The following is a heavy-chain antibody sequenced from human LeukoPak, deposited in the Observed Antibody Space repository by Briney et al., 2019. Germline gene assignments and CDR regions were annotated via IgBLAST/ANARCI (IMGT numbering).Heavy chain of an antibody. J-gene: IGHJ4*02. CDR3: ARHLVHPFDY. Sequence: SETLSLTCAVYGGSFSGYYWSWIRQPPGKGLEWIGEINHSGSTNYNPSLKSRVTISVDTSKNQFSLKPSSVTAADTAVYYCARHLVHPFDYWGQGTLVTVSS. D-gene: IGHD6-6*01. CDR2: INHSGST. V-gene: IGHV4-34*01. CDR1: GGSFSGYY.